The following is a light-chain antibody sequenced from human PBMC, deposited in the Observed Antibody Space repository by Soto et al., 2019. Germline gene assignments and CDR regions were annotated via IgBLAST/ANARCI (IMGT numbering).Light chain of an antibody. V-gene: IGKV3-15*01. CDR1: QSLNRD. CDR3: QQYNNWPGT. CDR2: GAS. J-gene: IGKJ1*01. Sequence: EIVLRQSPATLSLSPGERATLSFRASQSLNRDLAWYQQKPGQSPRLLIFGASIRATGIPARFSGSGSGTEFTLTIGSLQSEDCALYYCQQYNNWPGTFGQGTKVDI.